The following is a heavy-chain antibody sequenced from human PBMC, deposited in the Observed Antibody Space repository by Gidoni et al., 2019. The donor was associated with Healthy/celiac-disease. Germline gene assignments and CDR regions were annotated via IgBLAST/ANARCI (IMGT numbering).Heavy chain of an antibody. CDR3: ARGRNIVVVPAAKDAFDI. CDR1: GYTFTSSY. Sequence: QVQLVQSGAEVKKPGASVKVSCKASGYTFTSSYMHWVRQAPGQGLEWMGIINPSGGSTSYEQKFQGRVTMTRDTSTSTVYMELSSLRSEDTAVYYCARGRNIVVVPAAKDAFDIWGQGTMVTVSS. D-gene: IGHD2-2*01. V-gene: IGHV1-46*01. J-gene: IGHJ3*02. CDR2: INPSGGST.